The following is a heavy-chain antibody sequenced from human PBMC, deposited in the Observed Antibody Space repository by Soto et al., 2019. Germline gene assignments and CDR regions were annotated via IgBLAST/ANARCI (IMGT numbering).Heavy chain of an antibody. D-gene: IGHD1-26*01. CDR1: GFTFSDAW. CDR2: IKSKTDYGTT. J-gene: IGHJ4*02. Sequence: GGSLRLSCAASGFTFSDAWMNWVRQAPGKGLEWVGRIKSKTDYGTTDYAAPVKGRFTISRDDSKNTLYLQMNSLKTEDTAVYYCTTGFSGSYRRYLDYWGQGTLVTVSS. CDR3: TTGFSGSYRRYLDY. V-gene: IGHV3-15*07.